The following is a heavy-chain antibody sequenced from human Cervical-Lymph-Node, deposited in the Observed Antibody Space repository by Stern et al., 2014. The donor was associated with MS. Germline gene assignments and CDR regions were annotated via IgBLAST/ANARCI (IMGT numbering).Heavy chain of an antibody. V-gene: IGHV3-7*01. CDR2: IRRDGDDR. Sequence: EVQLVESGGGLVQPGGSLRLSCAASGFDFSSYSMTWVRQAPGKGLEWMASIRRDGDDREYEDSAKGRFAISRDNGKNSQYLQMNSLRGEGAAVYYCARSRDSVGAGQDFDYWGQGTLVTVSS. CDR3: ARSRDSVGAGQDFDY. D-gene: IGHD5-18*01. J-gene: IGHJ4*02. CDR1: GFDFSSYS.